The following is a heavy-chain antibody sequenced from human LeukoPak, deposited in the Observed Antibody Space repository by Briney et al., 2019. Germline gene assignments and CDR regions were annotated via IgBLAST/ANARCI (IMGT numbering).Heavy chain of an antibody. J-gene: IGHJ3*02. D-gene: IGHD3-22*01. Sequence: GGSLRLSCAASGFTFSSYWMSWVRQAPGKGLEWVANIKQDGSEKYYVDSVKGRFTISRDNAKNSLYLQMNSLRAEDTAVYYCASHGITMVVVAPDDAFDIWGQGTMVTV. V-gene: IGHV3-7*01. CDR1: GFTFSSYW. CDR2: IKQDGSEK. CDR3: ASHGITMVVVAPDDAFDI.